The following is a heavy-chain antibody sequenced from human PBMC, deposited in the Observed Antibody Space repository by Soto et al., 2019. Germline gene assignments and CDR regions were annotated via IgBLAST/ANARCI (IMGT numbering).Heavy chain of an antibody. D-gene: IGHD1-1*01. J-gene: IGHJ4*02. CDR2: IFSNGDT. CDR1: GFTVSNNY. CDR3: ARAGTYNWV. Sequence: ELQLVASGGGLVQPGGSLRLSCAASGFTVSNNYVRWVRQAPGKGLEWVSLIFSNGDTRYADSVKGRFTISRDSSSNTPYLQMNSLSVEDTAVYDCARAGTYNWVGGQGIHVTVSS. V-gene: IGHV3-66*01.